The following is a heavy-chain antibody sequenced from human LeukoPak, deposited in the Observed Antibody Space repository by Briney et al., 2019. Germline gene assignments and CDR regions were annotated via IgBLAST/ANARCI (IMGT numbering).Heavy chain of an antibody. V-gene: IGHV4-59*08. CDR1: GGSISSYY. Sequence: SETLSLTCTVSGGSISSYYWSWIRQPPGKGLEWIGYIYYSGSTYYNPSLKSRVTISVDTSKNQFSLKLSSVTAADTAVYYCARHIVVVPAAIRYFDYWGQGTLVTVSS. J-gene: IGHJ4*02. CDR2: IYYSGST. D-gene: IGHD2-2*01. CDR3: ARHIVVVPAAIRYFDY.